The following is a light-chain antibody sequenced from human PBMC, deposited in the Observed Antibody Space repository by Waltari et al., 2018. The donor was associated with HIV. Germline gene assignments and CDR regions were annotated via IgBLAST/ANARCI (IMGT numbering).Light chain of an antibody. J-gene: IGLJ3*02. CDR3: SAWDGRLSAWV. V-gene: IGLV10-54*04. Sequence: QAGLTQPPAVSQALGQTATLSCTGGDDDVGNEGAAWLQQYQGLPPKLLSHRNNKRASGISHKFSSATAGNTVFLTIAGLQPEDEADYYCSAWDGRLSAWVFGGGTKLTVL. CDR1: DDDVGNEG. CDR2: RNN.